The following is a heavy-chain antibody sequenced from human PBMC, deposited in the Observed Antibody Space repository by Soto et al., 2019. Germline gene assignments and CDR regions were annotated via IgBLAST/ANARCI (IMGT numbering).Heavy chain of an antibody. CDR1: GGSISSGGYS. CDR3: ARDGSGSYYYYFDY. CDR2: IYHSGST. J-gene: IGHJ4*02. D-gene: IGHD3-10*01. V-gene: IGHV4-30-2*01. Sequence: QLQLQESGSGLVKPSQTLSLTCAVSGGSISSGGYSWSWIRPPPGKGLEWIGYIYHSGSTYYNPSLKSRVTISVDRSKNQFSLKLSSVTAADTAVYYCARDGSGSYYYYFDYWGQGTLVTVSS.